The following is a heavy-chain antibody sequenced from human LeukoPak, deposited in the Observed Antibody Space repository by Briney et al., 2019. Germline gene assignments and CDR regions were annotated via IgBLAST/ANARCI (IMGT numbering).Heavy chain of an antibody. Sequence: SETLSLTCAVYGGSFSGYYWSWIRQPPGKGLEWIGEINHSGSTNYNPSLKSRVTISVDTSKNQFSLKLSSVTAADTAVYHCARIAAVTTGNYYYYYMDVWGKGTTVTVSS. J-gene: IGHJ6*03. D-gene: IGHD4-17*01. CDR2: INHSGST. V-gene: IGHV4-34*01. CDR1: GGSFSGYY. CDR3: ARIAAVTTGNYYYYYMDV.